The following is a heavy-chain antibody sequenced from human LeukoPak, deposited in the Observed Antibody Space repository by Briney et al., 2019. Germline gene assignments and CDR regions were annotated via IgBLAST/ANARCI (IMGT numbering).Heavy chain of an antibody. V-gene: IGHV4-4*02. D-gene: IGHD2-15*01. J-gene: IGHJ5*02. CDR1: GASVSSGNW. CDR3: VRAQRGCSANSCYLDP. CDR2: ILYTGDT. Sequence: PSETLSLTCAVSGASVSSGNWWNWARQSPGKGLEWIAEILYTGDTNYNPSLRSRVTLSIDNSNNEASLKLASVTAADSAVYYCVRAQRGCSANSCYLDPWGPGILVTVSS.